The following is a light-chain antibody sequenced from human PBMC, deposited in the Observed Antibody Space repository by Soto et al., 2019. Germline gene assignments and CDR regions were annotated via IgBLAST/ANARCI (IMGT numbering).Light chain of an antibody. J-gene: IGLJ1*01. V-gene: IGLV1-44*01. Sequence: QSVLTQPPSASGTPGQRVTISCSGSSSNIRSHTVNWYQQLPGTAPKLLIYSNNQRPSWVPDRFSGSKSGTSASLAISWLLSEDEADYYCAAWDDSLNGYVFVTGTKLTVL. CDR2: SNN. CDR1: SSNIRSHT. CDR3: AAWDDSLNGYV.